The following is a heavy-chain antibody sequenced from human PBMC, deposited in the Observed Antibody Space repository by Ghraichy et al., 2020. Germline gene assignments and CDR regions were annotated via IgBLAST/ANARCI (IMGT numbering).Heavy chain of an antibody. CDR3: AKDLSPTYYDFWSGSYSLFDY. J-gene: IGHJ4*02. V-gene: IGHV3-23*01. CDR2: LSGSGDST. D-gene: IGHD3-3*01. CDR1: GFTFSNYA. Sequence: GGSLRLSCVASGFTFSNYAMSWVRQAPGKGLEWVSVLSGSGDSTYYADSVKGRFTISRDNSKNTLYLLMNSLRAEDTAVYYCAKDLSPTYYDFWSGSYSLFDYWGQGTLVTVSS.